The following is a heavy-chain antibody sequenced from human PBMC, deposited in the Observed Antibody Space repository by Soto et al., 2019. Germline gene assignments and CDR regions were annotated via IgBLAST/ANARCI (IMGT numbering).Heavy chain of an antibody. D-gene: IGHD2-15*01. V-gene: IGHV3-7*01. CDR1: GFTFSSYW. J-gene: IGHJ4*02. CDR3: ARDGPFDVVVVAATPDY. CDR2: IKQDGSEK. Sequence: GGSLRLSCAASGFTFSSYWMSWVRQAPGKGLEWVANIKQDGSEKYYVDSVKGRFTISRDNAKNSLYLQMNSLRAEDTAVYYCARDGPFDVVVVAATPDYWGQGTLVTVSS.